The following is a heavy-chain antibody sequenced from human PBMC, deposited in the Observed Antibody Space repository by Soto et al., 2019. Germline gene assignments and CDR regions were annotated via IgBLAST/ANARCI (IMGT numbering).Heavy chain of an antibody. D-gene: IGHD4-17*01. Sequence: EVQLLESGGGLVQPGGSLRLSCAASGFTFTTYAMSWVRQPPGKGLEWVSGISSSGDIPDYADSVKGRFTISRDQSKKTVYLQMNSLRAEDTALYYCAKVNSIVGDGDHDYWGQGTLVSVSS. CDR2: ISSSGDIP. CDR1: GFTFTTYA. CDR3: AKVNSIVGDGDHDY. J-gene: IGHJ4*02. V-gene: IGHV3-23*01.